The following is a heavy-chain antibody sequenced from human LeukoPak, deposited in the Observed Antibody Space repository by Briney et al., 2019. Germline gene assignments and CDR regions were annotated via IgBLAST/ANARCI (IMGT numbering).Heavy chain of an antibody. CDR2: ISYDGSNK. Sequence: GGSLRLSCAASGFTFSSYAMHWVRQASGKGLEWVAVISYDGSNKYCADSVKCRFTISRDNSKNTLYLQMNSLRAEDTAVYYCARAEVRYFAWLSTPFFDYWGQGTLVTVSS. D-gene: IGHD3-9*01. V-gene: IGHV3-30*01. CDR1: GFTFSSYA. CDR3: ARAEVRYFAWLSTPFFDY. J-gene: IGHJ4*02.